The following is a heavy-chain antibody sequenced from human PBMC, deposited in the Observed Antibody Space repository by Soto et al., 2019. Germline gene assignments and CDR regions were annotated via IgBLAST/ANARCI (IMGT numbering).Heavy chain of an antibody. D-gene: IGHD1-1*01. CDR3: ASGHDAYKVRY. CDR2: IYYTGNT. Sequence: QVQLQESGPGLVKPSQTLSLTCTVSGGSISSGGTGSYWTWIRQLPGKGLEWIGYIYYTGNTYDNPSLKGRPTISIYTSENQFSMKLTSVTAADTAVYFCASGHDAYKVRYWGQGTLVTVSS. CDR1: GGSISSGGTGSY. V-gene: IGHV4-31*03. J-gene: IGHJ4*02.